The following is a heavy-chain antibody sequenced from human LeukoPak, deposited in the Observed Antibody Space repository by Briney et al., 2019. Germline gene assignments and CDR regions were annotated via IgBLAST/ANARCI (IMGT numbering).Heavy chain of an antibody. D-gene: IGHD2-21*02. V-gene: IGHV4-59*08. Sequence: SETLSLTCTVSGGSISSYYWSWIRQPPGKGLEWIGYISYSGSTSYNPSLKSRVSISVDTSKNHFSLELSSMTAADTAVYYCAKQEAVTATYFYGMDVWGQGTTVTVSS. CDR1: GGSISSYY. CDR2: ISYSGST. CDR3: AKQEAVTATYFYGMDV. J-gene: IGHJ6*02.